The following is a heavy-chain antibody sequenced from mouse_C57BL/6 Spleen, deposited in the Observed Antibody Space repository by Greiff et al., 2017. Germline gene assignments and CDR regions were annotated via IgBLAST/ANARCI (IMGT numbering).Heavy chain of an antibody. CDR2: IDPSDSYT. CDR3: ARSDYGGGYAMDY. V-gene: IGHV1-69*01. J-gene: IGHJ4*01. D-gene: IGHD2-4*01. CDR1: GYTFTSYW. Sequence: QVQLKESGAELVMPGASVKLSCTASGYTFTSYWMHWVKQRPGQGLEWIGEIDPSDSYTNYNQKFKGKSTLTVDKSSSTAYMQLSSLTSEDSAVYYCARSDYGGGYAMDYWGQGTSVTVSS.